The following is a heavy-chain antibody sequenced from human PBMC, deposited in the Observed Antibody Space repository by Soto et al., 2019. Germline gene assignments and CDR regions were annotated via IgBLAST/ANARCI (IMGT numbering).Heavy chain of an antibody. Sequence: SVKVSCKASGGTFSSYTISWVRQAPGQRLEWMGRTNPILGNANYAQKFQGRVTITRDTSTSTPYMELSSLRSEDTAVYYCARDGSGYTYYYYGMDVWGQGTTVTVSS. CDR2: TNPILGNA. D-gene: IGHD6-19*01. J-gene: IGHJ6*02. V-gene: IGHV1-69*08. CDR1: GGTFSSYT. CDR3: ARDGSGYTYYYYGMDV.